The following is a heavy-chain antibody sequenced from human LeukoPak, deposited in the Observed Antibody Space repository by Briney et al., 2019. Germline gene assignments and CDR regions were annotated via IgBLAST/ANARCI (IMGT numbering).Heavy chain of an antibody. CDR2: IYHSGST. CDR1: GGSISSGGYS. V-gene: IGHV4-30-2*01. CDR3: ARSYSGYDSGVMDY. Sequence: PSETLSLTCAVSGGSISSGGYSWSWIRQPPGKGLEWIGYIYHSGSTYYNPSLKSRVTISVGRSKNQSSLKLSSVTAADTAVYYCARSYSGYDSGVMDYWGQGTLVTVSS. J-gene: IGHJ4*02. D-gene: IGHD5-12*01.